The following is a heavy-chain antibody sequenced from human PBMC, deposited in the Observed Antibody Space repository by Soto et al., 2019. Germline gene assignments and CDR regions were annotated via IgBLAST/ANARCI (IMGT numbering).Heavy chain of an antibody. CDR1: GFTFSSYA. CDR3: ARSPLYYGSGNEENFDY. Sequence: QVQLVESGGGVVQPGRSLRLSCAASGFTFSSYAMHWVRQAPGKGLAWVAVISYDGSNKYYADSVKGRFTISRDNSKNTLYLQMNSLRAEDTAVYYCARSPLYYGSGNEENFDYWGQGTLVTVSS. D-gene: IGHD3-10*01. V-gene: IGHV3-30-3*01. J-gene: IGHJ4*02. CDR2: ISYDGSNK.